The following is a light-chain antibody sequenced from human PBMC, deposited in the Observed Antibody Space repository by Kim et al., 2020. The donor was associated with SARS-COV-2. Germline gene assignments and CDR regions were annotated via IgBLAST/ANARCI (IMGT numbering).Light chain of an antibody. J-gene: IGLJ2*01. CDR2: GKN. CDR3: NSRDSNDNVV. Sequence: VALGQTVRISFQGDSIRSYYDTLYQKKPGQAKILVIYGKNNRPSGIPDRFSGSSSGNTASLTITGTQAGDEADYYCNSRDSNDNVVFGGGTQLTVL. CDR1: SIRSYY. V-gene: IGLV3-19*01.